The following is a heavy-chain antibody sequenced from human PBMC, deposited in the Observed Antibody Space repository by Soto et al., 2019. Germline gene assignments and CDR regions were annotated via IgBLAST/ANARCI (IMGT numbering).Heavy chain of an antibody. V-gene: IGHV4-59*01. J-gene: IGHJ4*02. CDR1: GGSISSYY. Sequence: SETLSLTCTVSGGSISSYYWSWIRQPPGKGLEWIGYIYYSGSTNYNPSLKSRVTISVDTSKNQFSLKLSSVTAADTAVYYCARALSKLVPDYFDYWGQGTLVTVSS. CDR3: ARALSKLVPDYFDY. CDR2: IYYSGST. D-gene: IGHD6-6*01.